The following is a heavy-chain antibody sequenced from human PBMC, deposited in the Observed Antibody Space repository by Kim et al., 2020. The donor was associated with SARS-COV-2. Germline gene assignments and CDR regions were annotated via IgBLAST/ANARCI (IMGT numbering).Heavy chain of an antibody. V-gene: IGHV4-59*13. D-gene: IGHD3-10*01. CDR3: ARVLLWFGEHFVAFDI. CDR2: IYYSGST. Sequence: SETLSLTCTVSGGSISSYYWSWIRQPPGKGLEWIGYIYYSGSTNYNPSHKSQVTISVDKSKNQFSLKLSSVTAADTSVYYCARVLLWFGEHFVAFDIWG. J-gene: IGHJ3*02. CDR1: GGSISSYY.